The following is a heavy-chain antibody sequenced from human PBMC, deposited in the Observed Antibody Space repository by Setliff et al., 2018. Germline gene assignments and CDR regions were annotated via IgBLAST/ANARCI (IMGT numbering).Heavy chain of an antibody. Sequence: GGSLRLSCTASGLSYSNDWVSWVRQAPGKGLEWVANIKGDDSEKYYVDSVKGRFTVSRDNVKNSLFLQMDSLRVDDTAVYYCGRAGKPYAIDVWGQGTMVTVSS. V-gene: IGHV3-7*04. CDR2: IKGDDSEK. CDR3: GRAGKPYAIDV. CDR1: GLSYSNDW. J-gene: IGHJ3*01.